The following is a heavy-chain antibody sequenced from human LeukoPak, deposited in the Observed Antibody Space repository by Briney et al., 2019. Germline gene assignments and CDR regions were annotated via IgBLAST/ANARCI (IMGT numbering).Heavy chain of an antibody. CDR3: ARENKGTVHDSTAAFHY. CDR2: GHHSESP. J-gene: IGHJ4*02. CDR1: IGSIGNDY. D-gene: IGHD1-7*01. V-gene: IGHV4-59*01. Sequence: PSETLSLTCTVSIGSIGNDYWSWLWQSPGKGLEWIAYGHHSESPNYHPSLKSRATISVDRSNNRFSLQLSSVTAADTAVYYCARENKGTVHDSTAAFHYWGQGTLVTVSS.